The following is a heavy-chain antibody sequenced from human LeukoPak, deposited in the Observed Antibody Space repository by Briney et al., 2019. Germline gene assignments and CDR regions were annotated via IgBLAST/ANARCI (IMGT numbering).Heavy chain of an antibody. Sequence: GRSLRLSCAASGFTFSSYAMHWVRQPPGRGLEWVAVISYDGSNKYYADSVKGRFTISRDNSKNTLYLQMNSLRAEDTAVYYCAREELFFYYYDSSGLYGMDVWGQGTTVTVSS. CDR3: AREELFFYYYDSSGLYGMDV. J-gene: IGHJ6*02. CDR2: ISYDGSNK. CDR1: GFTFSSYA. V-gene: IGHV3-30-3*01. D-gene: IGHD3-22*01.